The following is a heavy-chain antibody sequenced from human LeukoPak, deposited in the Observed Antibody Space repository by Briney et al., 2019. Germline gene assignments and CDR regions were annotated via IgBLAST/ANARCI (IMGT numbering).Heavy chain of an antibody. Sequence: SETLSLTCAVYGGSFSGYYWSWIRQPPVKGLEWIGEINHSGSTNYNPSVKSRVTISVDTSKNQFSLRLSSVTAADTAVYYCARGGGSYRDNGSAPWGQETLVTVSS. CDR2: INHSGST. CDR1: GGSFSGYY. CDR3: ARGGGSYRDNGSAP. J-gene: IGHJ5*02. D-gene: IGHD1-26*01. V-gene: IGHV4-34*01.